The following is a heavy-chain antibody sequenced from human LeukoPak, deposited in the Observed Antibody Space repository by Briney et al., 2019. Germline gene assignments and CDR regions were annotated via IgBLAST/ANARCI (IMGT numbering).Heavy chain of an antibody. CDR3: ARGSGPYCSGGSCYPWQGMDV. CDR2: IWYDGSNK. CDR1: GFTFSSYG. V-gene: IGHV3-33*01. Sequence: GGSLRLSCAASGFTFSSYGMHWVRQAPGKGLEWVAVIWYDGSNKYYADSVKGRFTISRDNSKNTLYLQMNSLRAEDTAVYYCARGSGPYCSGGSCYPWQGMDVWGQGTTVTVSS. D-gene: IGHD2-15*01. J-gene: IGHJ6*02.